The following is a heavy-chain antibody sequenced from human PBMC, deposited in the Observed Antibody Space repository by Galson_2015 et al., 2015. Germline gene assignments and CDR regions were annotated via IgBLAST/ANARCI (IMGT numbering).Heavy chain of an antibody. J-gene: IGHJ5*02. Sequence: SLRLSCAASAFTFSQNAMHWVRQAPGKGLEWVAVIWFDGSETFYLDSVKGRFTVSRDNSKSTVYLQMNSLRVEDTALYYCARDRVPVKVEGRGSWAQETLVTVSS. D-gene: IGHD1-1*01. CDR2: IWFDGSET. CDR3: ARDRVPVKVEGRGS. V-gene: IGHV3-33*01. CDR1: AFTFSQNA.